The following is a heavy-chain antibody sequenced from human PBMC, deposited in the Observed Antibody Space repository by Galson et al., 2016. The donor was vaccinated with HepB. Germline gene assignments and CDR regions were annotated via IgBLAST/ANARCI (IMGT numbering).Heavy chain of an antibody. J-gene: IGHJ6*02. CDR3: ASENVITKVRGLIAAYGMDV. CDR2: ISSSSNLI. CDR1: GFSFTNYS. V-gene: IGHV3-21*01. D-gene: IGHD3-10*01. Sequence: SLRLSCAASGFSFTNYSMNWVRQAPGKGLEWVSSISSSSNLIYYSESMKGRLTVSRENAKNSLYLQMKSLRAEDTAVYYCASENVITKVRGLIAAYGMDVWGQGTTVTVSS.